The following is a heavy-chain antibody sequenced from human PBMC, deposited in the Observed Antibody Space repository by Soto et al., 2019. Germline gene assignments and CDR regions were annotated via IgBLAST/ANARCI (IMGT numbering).Heavy chain of an antibody. CDR2: IHYNGNT. V-gene: IGHV4-59*01. CDR1: GVSISRSS. D-gene: IGHD2-2*03. J-gene: IGHJ4*02. Sequence: SETQSQTCAVFGVSISRSSWRFIRTPPGKGLEWIGNIHYNGNTKYSPSLKSRVTMSVDTSKNHFSLKLISVTTADTAVYFCAREGNLGRWIQPLDSWGQGTLVTVS. CDR3: AREGNLGRWIQPLDS.